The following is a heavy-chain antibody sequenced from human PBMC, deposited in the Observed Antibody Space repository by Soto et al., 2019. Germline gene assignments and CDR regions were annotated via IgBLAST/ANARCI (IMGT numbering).Heavy chain of an antibody. CDR3: ARLSGYCGGGSCYLYWYFDL. CDR2: IYYSEST. Sequence: QVQLQESGPGLVKPSETLSLTCTVSGGSISSDYWTWIRQPPGKVLEWIGCIYYSESTNYNPSLKSRVTISVDTSKNQFSLKLTSVTAADTAVYYCARLSGYCGGGSCYLYWYFDLWGRGTLVTVSS. D-gene: IGHD2-15*01. V-gene: IGHV4-59*01. J-gene: IGHJ2*01. CDR1: GGSISSDY.